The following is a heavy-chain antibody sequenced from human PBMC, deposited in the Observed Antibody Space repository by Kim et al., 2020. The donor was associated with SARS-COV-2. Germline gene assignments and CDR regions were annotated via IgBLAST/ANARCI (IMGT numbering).Heavy chain of an antibody. J-gene: IGHJ4*02. Sequence: GGSLRLSCAASGFTFSSYAMSWVRQAPGKGLEWVSAISGSGGSTYYADSVKGRFTISRDNSKNTLYLKMNSLRAEDTAVYYCAKRGVRETYYYDSSGYYIYYFDYWGQGTLVTVSS. CDR3: AKRGVRETYYYDSSGYYIYYFDY. CDR1: GFTFSSYA. D-gene: IGHD3-22*01. V-gene: IGHV3-23*01. CDR2: ISGSGGST.